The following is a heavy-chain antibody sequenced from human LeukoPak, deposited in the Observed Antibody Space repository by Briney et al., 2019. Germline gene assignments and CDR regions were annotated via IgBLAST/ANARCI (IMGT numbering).Heavy chain of an antibody. CDR3: ARGDGSYYSIDY. D-gene: IGHD1-26*01. Sequence: PSETLSLTCAVSGGSISSYYWSWIRQPPGKGLEWIGYIYYSGSTNYNPSLKSRVTISVDTSKNQFSLKLSSVTAADTAVYYCARGDGSYYSIDYWGQGTLVTVSS. CDR1: GGSISSYY. V-gene: IGHV4-59*01. J-gene: IGHJ4*02. CDR2: IYYSGST.